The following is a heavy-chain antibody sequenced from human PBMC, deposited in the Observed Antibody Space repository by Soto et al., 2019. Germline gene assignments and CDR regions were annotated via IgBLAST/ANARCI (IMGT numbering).Heavy chain of an antibody. Sequence: GASVKVSCKASGGTFSRYAINWVRQAPGHGLEWMGGIIPLFGTAKYAQKFQDRVTITADESTSTAHMELRSLTSDDTAVYYCARDYGHDCSGGNCYFYFWGQGTLVTVPQ. CDR1: GGTFSRYA. CDR2: IIPLFGTA. CDR3: ARDYGHDCSGGNCYFYF. V-gene: IGHV1-69*13. J-gene: IGHJ4*02. D-gene: IGHD2-15*01.